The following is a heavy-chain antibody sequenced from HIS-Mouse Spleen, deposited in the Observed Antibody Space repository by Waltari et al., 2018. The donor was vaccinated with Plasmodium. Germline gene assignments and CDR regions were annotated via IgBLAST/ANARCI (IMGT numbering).Heavy chain of an antibody. Sequence: QVQLVQSGAAVKKPGASVKVSCKASGYTFTGSYMHWVRQAPGQGLEWMGWINPNSGGTNYEQKLQGRVTMTRDTSISTAYMELSRLRSDDTAVYYCARVLGYKAAAGTFVEYFQHWGQGTLVTVSS. CDR3: ARVLGYKAAAGTFVEYFQH. CDR1: GYTFTGSY. CDR2: INPNSGGT. V-gene: IGHV1-2*02. J-gene: IGHJ1*01. D-gene: IGHD6-13*01.